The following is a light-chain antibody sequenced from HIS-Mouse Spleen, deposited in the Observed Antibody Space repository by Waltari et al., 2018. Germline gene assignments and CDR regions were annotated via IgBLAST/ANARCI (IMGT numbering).Light chain of an antibody. CDR1: ALPKQY. CDR2: KDS. CDR3: QSADSSGTYSVV. V-gene: IGLV3-25*03. J-gene: IGLJ2*01. Sequence: SYELTQPPSVSVSPGQTARITCSGDALPKQYAYWYQQKPGQAPVLGIYKDSGRPSGIPERFSGSSSGTTVTLTISGVQAEDEADYYCQSADSSGTYSVVFGGGTKLTVL.